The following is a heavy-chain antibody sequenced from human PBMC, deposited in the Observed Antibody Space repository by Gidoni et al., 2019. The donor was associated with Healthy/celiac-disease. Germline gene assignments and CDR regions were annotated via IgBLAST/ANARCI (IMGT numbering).Heavy chain of an antibody. V-gene: IGHV1-69*02. CDR2: IIPILGIA. J-gene: IGHJ4*02. CDR3: ARVYGGNSFFDY. D-gene: IGHD4-17*01. CDR1: GGTFSSYT. Sequence: QVQLVQSGAEVKKPGSSVQVSCKASGGTFSSYTISWVRQAPGQGLEWMGRIIPILGIANYAQKFQGRVTITADKSTSTAYMELSSLRSEDTAVYYCARVYGGNSFFDYWGQGTLVTVSS.